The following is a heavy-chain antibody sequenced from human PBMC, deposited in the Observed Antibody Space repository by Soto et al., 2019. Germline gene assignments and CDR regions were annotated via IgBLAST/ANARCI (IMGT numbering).Heavy chain of an antibody. CDR3: ARDQRNARSNDAFDI. J-gene: IGHJ3*02. V-gene: IGHV3-48*02. CDR1: GFTFSTYS. Sequence: GGSLRLSCAASGFTFSTYSMNWVRQAPGKGLEWVSYISGGSRAIYYADSVKGRFTISRDNAKNSLYLQMNGLRDGDTAVYYCARDQRNARSNDAFDIWGQGTMVTVSS. D-gene: IGHD2-2*01. CDR2: ISGGSRAI.